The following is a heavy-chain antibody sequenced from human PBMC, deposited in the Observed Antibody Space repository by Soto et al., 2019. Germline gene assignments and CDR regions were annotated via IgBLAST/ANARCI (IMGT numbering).Heavy chain of an antibody. CDR1: GGSISSGDYY. Sequence: GPGPVFSSETLSLTCTVSGGSISSGDYYWSWIRQPPGKGLEWIGYIYYSGSTYYNPSLKSRVTISVDTPKNHFPLKLSSVPAADTPVYYCAPPLESRAFDIWGQGKMVTVSS. CDR2: IYYSGST. V-gene: IGHV4-30-4*02. J-gene: IGHJ3*02. CDR3: APPLESRAFDI.